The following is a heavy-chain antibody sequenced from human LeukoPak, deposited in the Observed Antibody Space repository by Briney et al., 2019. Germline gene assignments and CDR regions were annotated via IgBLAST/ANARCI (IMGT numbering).Heavy chain of an antibody. Sequence: GGSLRLSCAASGFTFDDCAMHWVRQAPGKGLEWVSGISWNSGSIGYADSVKGRFTISRDNAKNSLYLQMNSLRAEDTALYYCAKSKLYSGYDPFDYWGQGTLVTVSS. J-gene: IGHJ4*02. CDR1: GFTFDDCA. CDR3: AKSKLYSGYDPFDY. CDR2: ISWNSGSI. V-gene: IGHV3-9*01. D-gene: IGHD5-12*01.